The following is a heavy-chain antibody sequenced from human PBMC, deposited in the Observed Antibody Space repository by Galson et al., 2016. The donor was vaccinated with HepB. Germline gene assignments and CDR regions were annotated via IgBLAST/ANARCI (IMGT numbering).Heavy chain of an antibody. V-gene: IGHV6-1*01. J-gene: IGHJ4*02. CDR2: TYYRSNWRN. CDR3: ARSYLLGRGFGW. D-gene: IGHD7-27*01. Sequence: CAISGDSVSSNSAGWNWIRQSPSRGLEWLGRTYYRSNWRNDYADSVKSRITINPDTSKIHFSLQLNSVAPEDTAVYYCARSYLLGRGFGWWGQGTLVTVSS. CDR1: GDSVSSNSAG.